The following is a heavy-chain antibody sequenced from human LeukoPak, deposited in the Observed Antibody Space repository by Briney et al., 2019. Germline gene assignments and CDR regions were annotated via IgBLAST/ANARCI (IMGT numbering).Heavy chain of an antibody. Sequence: GASVKVSCKASGYTFTSYGISWVRQSPGQGLEWMGGISAYNGNTNYAQKLQGRVTMTTDTSTSTAYMELRSLRSDDTAVYYCARDQTVTTSYYYYYMDVWGKGTTVTVSS. J-gene: IGHJ6*03. CDR3: ARDQTVTTSYYYYYMDV. CDR2: ISAYNGNT. V-gene: IGHV1-18*01. D-gene: IGHD4-17*01. CDR1: GYTFTSYG.